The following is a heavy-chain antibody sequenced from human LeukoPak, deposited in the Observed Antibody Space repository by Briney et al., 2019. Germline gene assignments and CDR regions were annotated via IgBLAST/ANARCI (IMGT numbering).Heavy chain of an antibody. CDR1: GFTFSSYG. CDR2: IYSGGST. CDR3: ASPSEDYGDYSDAFDI. V-gene: IGHV3-NL1*01. D-gene: IGHD4-17*01. Sequence: GRSLRLSCAASGFTFSSYGMHWVRQAPGKGLEWVSVIYSGGSTYYADSVKGRFTISRGNSKNTLYLQMNSLRAEDTAVYYCASPSEDYGDYSDAFDIWGQGTMVTVSS. J-gene: IGHJ3*02.